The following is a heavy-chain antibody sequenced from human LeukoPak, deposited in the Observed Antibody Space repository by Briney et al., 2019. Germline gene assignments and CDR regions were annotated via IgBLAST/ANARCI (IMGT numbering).Heavy chain of an antibody. V-gene: IGHV3-30*02. CDR2: IRYDGSNK. CDR1: GFTFSSYG. J-gene: IGHJ4*02. D-gene: IGHD3-3*01. CDR3: AKDIPPSGYDFWSGLDY. Sequence: GGSLRLSCAASGFTFSSYGMHWVRQAPGKGLEWVAFIRYDGSNKYYADSVKGRFTISRDNSKNSLYLQMNSLRTEDTALYYCAKDIPPSGYDFWSGLDYWGQGTLVTVSS.